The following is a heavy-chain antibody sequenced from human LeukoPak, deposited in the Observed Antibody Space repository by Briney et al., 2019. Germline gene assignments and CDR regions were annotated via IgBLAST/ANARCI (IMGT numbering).Heavy chain of an antibody. CDR1: GFSFDDYA. CDR2: ISWHSDTI. V-gene: IGHV3-9*01. J-gene: IGHJ4*02. CDR3: AKGLTRYYYGSGSYYTPLLRHEYYFDY. D-gene: IGHD3-10*01. Sequence: PGGSLRLSCAASGFSFDDYAMPWVRQAPGKGLEWVSGISWHSDTIGYADSVKGRFTISRDNAKNSLYLQMNSLRAEDTALYYCAKGLTRYYYGSGSYYTPLLRHEYYFDYGGQGTLVTVSS.